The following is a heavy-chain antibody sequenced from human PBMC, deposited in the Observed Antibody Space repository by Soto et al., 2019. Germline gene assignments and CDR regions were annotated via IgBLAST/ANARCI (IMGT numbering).Heavy chain of an antibody. CDR1: GYTFTGYY. D-gene: IGHD6-13*01. Sequence: GASVKVSCKASGYTFTGYYMHWVRQAPGQGLEWMGWINPNSGGTNYAQKFQGWVTMTRDTSISTAYMELSRLRSDDTAVYYCARAPGPGIAAAGLISGIRLSAGWFDPWGQRTLVTVSS. V-gene: IGHV1-2*04. J-gene: IGHJ5*02. CDR3: ARAPGPGIAAAGLISGIRLSAGWFDP. CDR2: INPNSGGT.